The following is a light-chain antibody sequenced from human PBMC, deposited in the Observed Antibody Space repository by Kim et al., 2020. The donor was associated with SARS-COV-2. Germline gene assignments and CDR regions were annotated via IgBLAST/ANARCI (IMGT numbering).Light chain of an antibody. Sequence: SASVGDRVTITCRASQSISDYLNWYQQKPGKAPKVLIYAASSLQSGVPSRFSGSGSGTDFTLTITSLQPEDFATYYCQQSYSTPRTFGGGTKVEI. J-gene: IGKJ4*01. CDR2: AAS. CDR3: QQSYSTPRT. CDR1: QSISDY. V-gene: IGKV1-39*01.